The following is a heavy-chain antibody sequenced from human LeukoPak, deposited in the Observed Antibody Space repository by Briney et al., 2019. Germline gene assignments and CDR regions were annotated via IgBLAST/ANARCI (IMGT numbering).Heavy chain of an antibody. CDR1: GITFSNSA. CDR2: ITKSGDQT. V-gene: IGHV3-23*01. CDR3: VKSAGKDGYRDVFDI. Sequence: GGSLRLSCVPSGITFSNSALSWVRQAPGKGLEWVSTITKSGDQTHYADSVRGLFTISRDIFKNTLYLQMNSLRAEDTAVYHCVKSAGKDGYRDVFDIWGQGTVVTVSS. J-gene: IGHJ3*02. D-gene: IGHD5-24*01.